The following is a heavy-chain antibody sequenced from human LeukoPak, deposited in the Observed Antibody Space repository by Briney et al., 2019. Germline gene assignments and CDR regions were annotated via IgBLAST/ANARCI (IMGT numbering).Heavy chain of an antibody. V-gene: IGHV4-59*01. J-gene: IGHJ5*02. CDR2: IYYSGST. CDR1: GGSISSYY. CDR3: ARERSDWFDP. Sequence: PSETLSLTCTVSGGSISSYYWSWIRQPPGKGLEWIGYIYYSGSTNYNPSLKSRVTISVDTSKNQFSLKLSPVTAADTAVYYCARERSDWFDPWGQGTLVTVSS.